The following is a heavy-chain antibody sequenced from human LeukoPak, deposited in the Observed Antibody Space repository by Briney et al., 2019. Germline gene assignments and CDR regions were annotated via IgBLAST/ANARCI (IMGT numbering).Heavy chain of an antibody. Sequence: ASVKVSCKASGYTFNGYYIHWVRQAPGQGLEWMGWINPNSGGTNYAQKFQGRVTMTRDTSISTAYMELSRLRSDDTAVYYCARVRYFAVRGVIRYFDYWGQGTLVTVSS. CDR3: ARVRYFAVRGVIRYFDY. CDR2: INPNSGGT. CDR1: GYTFNGYY. D-gene: IGHD3-10*01. J-gene: IGHJ4*02. V-gene: IGHV1-2*02.